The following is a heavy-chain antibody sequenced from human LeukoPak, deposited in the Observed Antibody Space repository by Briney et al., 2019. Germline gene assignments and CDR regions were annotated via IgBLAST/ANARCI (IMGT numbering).Heavy chain of an antibody. CDR1: GFTFSNCA. D-gene: IGHD2/OR15-2a*01. Sequence: GGSLRLSCAASGFTFSNCAMSWVRQAPEKGLEWVSGISGSGSSTYYADSVKGRFTISRDNSENTLSLQMNSLRAVDTAIYYCAKSCNSGNCYYNYWGQGTLVTVSS. V-gene: IGHV3-23*01. J-gene: IGHJ4*02. CDR2: ISGSGSST. CDR3: AKSCNSGNCYYNY.